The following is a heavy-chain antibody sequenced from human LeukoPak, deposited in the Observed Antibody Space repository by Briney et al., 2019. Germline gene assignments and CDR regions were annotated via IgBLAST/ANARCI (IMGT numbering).Heavy chain of an antibody. CDR3: ARQYYDSSGNQGTFDY. CDR1: GYSFTSYW. Sequence: GESLKISCKGSGYSFTSYWIGWVRQMPGKGLEWMGIIYPGDSDTRYSPSFQGQVTISADKSISTAYLQWSSLKASDAAMYYCARQYYDSSGNQGTFDYWGQGTLVTVSS. D-gene: IGHD3-22*01. V-gene: IGHV5-51*01. J-gene: IGHJ4*02. CDR2: IYPGDSDT.